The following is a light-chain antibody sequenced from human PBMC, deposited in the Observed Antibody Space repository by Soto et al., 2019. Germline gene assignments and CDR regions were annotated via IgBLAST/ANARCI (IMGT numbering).Light chain of an antibody. CDR1: SGHSSYA. V-gene: IGLV4-69*01. J-gene: IGLJ2*01. CDR2: LNSDGSH. CDR3: QMWGTGLQV. Sequence: QAVVTQSPSASASLGASVKLTCTLSSGHSSYAIAWHQQQPEKGPRYLMKLNSDGSHSKGDGIPDRFSGSSSGAERYLTISSLQSEGEADCYCQMWGTGLQVVGGGTKLTVL.